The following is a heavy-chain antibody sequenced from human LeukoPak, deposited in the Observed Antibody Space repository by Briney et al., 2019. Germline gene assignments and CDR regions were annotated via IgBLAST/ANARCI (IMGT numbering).Heavy chain of an antibody. J-gene: IGHJ5*02. CDR2: IKEDGSDK. V-gene: IGHV3-7*01. D-gene: IGHD2-2*01. CDR1: GSTFSSYW. CDR3: ARDGRGYCSSTSCRNWFDP. Sequence: GGSLRLSCAASGSTFSSYWMSWVRQVPGKGLEWVANIKEDGSDKYYMDSVRGRFTISRDNAKNSLYLQMNSLRAEDTAVYFCARDGRGYCSSTSCRNWFDPWGQGTLVTVSS.